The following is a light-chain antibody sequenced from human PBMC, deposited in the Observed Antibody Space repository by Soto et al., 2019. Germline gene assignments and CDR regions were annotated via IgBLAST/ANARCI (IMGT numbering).Light chain of an antibody. J-gene: IGKJ1*01. Sequence: EIVMTQSPATLSLSPRERATLSCRASQSVSSSYLAWYQQKPGQAPRLLIYGASSRATGIPDRFSGSGSGTDFTLTISRLEPEDFAVYYCQQYGSSPAWTFGQGTKV. CDR2: GAS. V-gene: IGKV3-20*01. CDR3: QQYGSSPAWT. CDR1: QSVSSSY.